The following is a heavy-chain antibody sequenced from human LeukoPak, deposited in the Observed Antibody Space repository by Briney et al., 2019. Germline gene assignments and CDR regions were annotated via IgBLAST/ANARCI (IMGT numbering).Heavy chain of an antibody. V-gene: IGHV1-18*01. CDR3: ARDYKFSNGWNYFDY. D-gene: IGHD6-19*01. CDR1: GYTFSDYG. CDR2: ISAYNGNT. Sequence: ASVKVSCKASGYTFSDYGITWVRQAPGQGLEWMGWISAYNGNTNYAQKLQGRLTMTTDTSTSTAFLELRSLRSDDTAVYYCARDYKFSNGWNYFDYWGQGTLVTVSS. J-gene: IGHJ4*02.